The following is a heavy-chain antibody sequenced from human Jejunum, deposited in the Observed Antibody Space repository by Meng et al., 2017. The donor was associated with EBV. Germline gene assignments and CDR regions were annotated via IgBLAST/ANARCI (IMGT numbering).Heavy chain of an antibody. J-gene: IGHJ4*02. CDR1: GFTFSTYW. Sequence: EVQLGESGGALVQPGGSLRLSCAASGFTFSTYWMHWVRQAPGKGLVWISRINENGRTTTYADSVKGRFTISRDNTKNTLYLQMNNLRAEDTAVHFCSRDLAGPYDDWGQGTLVTVSS. CDR2: INENGRTT. CDR3: SRDLAGPYDD. V-gene: IGHV3-74*01.